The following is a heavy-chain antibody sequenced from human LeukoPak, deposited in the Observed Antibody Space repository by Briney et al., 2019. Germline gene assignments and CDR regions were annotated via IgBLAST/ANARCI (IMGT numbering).Heavy chain of an antibody. CDR1: GGSISSYY. J-gene: IGHJ3*02. CDR2: IYYSGST. D-gene: IGHD3-16*01. V-gene: IGHV4-59*01. Sequence: KSSETLSLTCTVSGGSISSYYWSWIRQPPGKGLEWIGYIYYSGSTNYNPSLKSRVTISVDTSKNQCSLKLSSVTAADTAVYYCASSSMGGGDDAFDIWGQGTMVTVSS. CDR3: ASSSMGGGDDAFDI.